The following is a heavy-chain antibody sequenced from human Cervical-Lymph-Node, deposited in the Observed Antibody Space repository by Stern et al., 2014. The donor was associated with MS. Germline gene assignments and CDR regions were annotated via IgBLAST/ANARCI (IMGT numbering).Heavy chain of an antibody. J-gene: IGHJ4*02. D-gene: IGHD7-27*01. Sequence: VQLVASGAEVKKPGASVKVACQASGFTFPDYYIHWVRQAPGQGLGWMGWIKSNSGGTRYAQNCQGRVTMTRDTYNSTAHMDLKGLTSDDTAVYYCARDLSGDGELYLDYWGQGTLVTVSS. V-gene: IGHV1-2*02. CDR1: GFTFPDYY. CDR2: IKSNSGGT. CDR3: ARDLSGDGELYLDY.